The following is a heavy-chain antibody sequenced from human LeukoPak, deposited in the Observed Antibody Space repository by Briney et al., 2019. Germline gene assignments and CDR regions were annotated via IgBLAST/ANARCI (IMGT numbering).Heavy chain of an antibody. V-gene: IGHV4-34*01. CDR3: ARFGGESSGYYLDAFDI. D-gene: IGHD3-22*01. Sequence: PSETLSLTCAVYGGSFSGYYWSWIRQPPGKGLEWIGEINHSGSTNYNPSLKSRVTISVDTSKNQFSLKLSSVTAADTAVYYCARFGGESSGYYLDAFDIWGQGTMVTVSS. CDR1: GGSFSGYY. J-gene: IGHJ3*02. CDR2: INHSGST.